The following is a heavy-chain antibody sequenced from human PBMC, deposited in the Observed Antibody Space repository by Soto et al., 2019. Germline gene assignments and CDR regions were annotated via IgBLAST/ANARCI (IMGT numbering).Heavy chain of an antibody. J-gene: IGHJ6*03. CDR2: INTNGGVT. Sequence: VQLVQSGAVVKKPGASVKVSCKTSGDSFNDYYIHWVRQAPGQGLEWMVWINTNGGVTKYAQKFQGRVTVSRYTSIRTVYLELSSLRSYDTAVYYCARESGGATATLYSYYFYMDVWGKGTTVTVSS. CDR1: GDSFNDYY. D-gene: IGHD5-12*01. V-gene: IGHV1-2*02. CDR3: ARESGGATATLYSYYFYMDV.